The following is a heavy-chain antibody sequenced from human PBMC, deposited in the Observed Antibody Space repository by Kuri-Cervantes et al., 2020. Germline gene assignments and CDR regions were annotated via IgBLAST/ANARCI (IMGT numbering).Heavy chain of an antibody. CDR3: AKDRVLWFGEFIFDY. CDR2: TRYDGSNK. V-gene: IGHV3-30*02. D-gene: IGHD3-10*01. J-gene: IGHJ4*02. CDR1: GFIFTNYG. Sequence: GESLKISCAASGFIFTNYGLHWVRQAPGKGLEWVAFTRYDGSNKYYADSVEGRFTISRDNSKSTLYLQMNSLRAEDTAVYYCAKDRVLWFGEFIFDYWGQGTLVTVSS.